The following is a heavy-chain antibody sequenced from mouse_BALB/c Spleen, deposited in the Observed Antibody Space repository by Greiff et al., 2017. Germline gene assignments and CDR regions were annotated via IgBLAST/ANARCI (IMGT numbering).Heavy chain of an antibody. Sequence: EVQRVESGGGLVQPGGSRKLSCAASGFTFSSFGMHWVRQAPEKGLEWVAYISSGSSTIYYADTVKGRFTISRDNPKNTLFLQMTSLRSEDTAMYYCARAGLTSAVYAMDYWGQGTSVTVSS. D-gene: IGHD3-3*01. CDR3: ARAGLTSAVYAMDY. J-gene: IGHJ4*01. V-gene: IGHV5-17*02. CDR1: GFTFSSFG. CDR2: ISSGSSTI.